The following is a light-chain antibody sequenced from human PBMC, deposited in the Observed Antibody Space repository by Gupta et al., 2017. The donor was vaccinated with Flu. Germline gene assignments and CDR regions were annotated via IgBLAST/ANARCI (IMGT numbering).Light chain of an antibody. Sequence: QSALTQPASVPGSPGQSITIPCTGTSSDVGRYNYVSWYQQYPGKVPKVMIYEVTNRPSGVSNRFSGSKSGNTASLTISGLQAEDEADYYCSSYIITNTTVVFGGGTKLTVL. CDR1: SSDVGRYNY. V-gene: IGLV2-14*01. CDR2: EVT. J-gene: IGLJ2*01. CDR3: SSYIITNTTVV.